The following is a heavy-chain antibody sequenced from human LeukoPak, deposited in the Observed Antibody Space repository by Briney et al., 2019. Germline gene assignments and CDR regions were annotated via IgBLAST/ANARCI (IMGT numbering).Heavy chain of an antibody. D-gene: IGHD3-22*01. CDR2: ISSSGGST. Sequence: GGSLRLSCAASGFTFSSYAMSWVRQAPGKGLGWVSAISSSGGSTYYADSVKGRFTISRDNSKNTLYLQMNSLRAEDTAVYYCAKDQAPYYYDSSLDYFDYWGQGTLVTVSS. CDR3: AKDQAPYYYDSSLDYFDY. V-gene: IGHV3-23*01. J-gene: IGHJ4*02. CDR1: GFTFSSYA.